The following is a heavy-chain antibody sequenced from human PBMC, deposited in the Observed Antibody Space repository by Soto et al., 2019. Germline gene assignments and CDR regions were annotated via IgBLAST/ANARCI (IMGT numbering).Heavy chain of an antibody. Sequence: SETLSLTCTVSGGSISSSSYYWGWIRQPPGKGLEWIGRIYNSGSTYYNPSLKSRVTISVDTSKNQFSLKLSSVTAADTVVYYCARLWVKVPPAMPDYWGQGTLVTVSS. CDR3: ARLWVKVPPAMPDY. CDR2: IYNSGST. J-gene: IGHJ4*02. V-gene: IGHV4-39*01. CDR1: GGSISSSSYY. D-gene: IGHD2-2*01.